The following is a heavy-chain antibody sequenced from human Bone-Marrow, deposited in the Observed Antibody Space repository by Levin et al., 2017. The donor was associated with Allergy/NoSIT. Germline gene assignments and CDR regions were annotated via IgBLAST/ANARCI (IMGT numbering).Heavy chain of an antibody. CDR3: TKDLDYHDAFDV. V-gene: IGHV3-53*01. J-gene: IGHJ3*01. Sequence: PGGSLRLSCAAYEFAVSTTYMSWVRQAPGKGLEWVSLIETGGSTYHADSVKGRFTISRDNSENTVDLQMNNLRVEDTAVYYCTKDLDYHDAFDVWGQGTMVTVSS. CDR2: IETGGST. D-gene: IGHD3-3*01. CDR1: EFAVSTTY.